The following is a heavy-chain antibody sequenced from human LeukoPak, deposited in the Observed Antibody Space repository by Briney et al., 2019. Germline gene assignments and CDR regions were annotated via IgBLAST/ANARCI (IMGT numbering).Heavy chain of an antibody. Sequence: SETLSLTCTVSGGSVRRGNYYWTWIRQPAGSGLEWIGRIYTSGTTDYNPSLRTRVTISVDASRNQFSLNLSSVTAADTAVYYCARWSGSVTARNYYYYMDVWGQGTTVTVSS. V-gene: IGHV4-61*02. D-gene: IGHD6-6*01. CDR1: GGSVRRGNYY. CDR2: IYTSGTT. CDR3: ARWSGSVTARNYYYYMDV. J-gene: IGHJ6*03.